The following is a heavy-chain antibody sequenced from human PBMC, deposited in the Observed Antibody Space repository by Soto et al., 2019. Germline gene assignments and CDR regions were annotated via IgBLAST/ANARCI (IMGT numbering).Heavy chain of an antibody. CDR2: IYFNGNT. CDR1: AASFSKYY. D-gene: IGHD3-16*01. V-gene: IGHV4-59*01. J-gene: IGHJ4*02. Sequence: SETLSLTCTVSAASFSKYYWTWIRQPPGKGLEWIGYIYFNGNTKYNPSLEGRLTISIDTSKKEFALKLTSVTAADAAVYYCASVTFGGIVLAHWGQGTLVTVSS. CDR3: ASVTFGGIVLAH.